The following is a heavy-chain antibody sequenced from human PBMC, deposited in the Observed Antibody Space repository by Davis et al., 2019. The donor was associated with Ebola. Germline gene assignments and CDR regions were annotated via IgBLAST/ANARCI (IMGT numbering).Heavy chain of an antibody. J-gene: IGHJ4*02. CDR1: GGTFSSYA. Sequence: ASVKVSCKASGGTFSSYAISWVRQAPGQGLEWMGWISAYNGNTNYAQKLQGRVTMTTDTSTSTAYMELSSLRSEDTAVYYCARDPPNWNHDGSHFDYWGQGTLVTVSS. V-gene: IGHV1-18*01. CDR2: ISAYNGNT. CDR3: ARDPPNWNHDGSHFDY. D-gene: IGHD1-14*01.